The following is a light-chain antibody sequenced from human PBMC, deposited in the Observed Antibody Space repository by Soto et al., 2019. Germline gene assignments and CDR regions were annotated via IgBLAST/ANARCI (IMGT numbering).Light chain of an antibody. CDR3: QQYNNRPPGT. J-gene: IGKJ1*01. V-gene: IGKV3D-15*01. CDR1: QSISTSH. Sequence: IVFTQSPGTPSLSPGERATLSCRAIQSISTSHLAWYQQKPGQAPRLLIYDASNRATGIPARFSGSGSGTEFTLTISSLQSEDFAVYYCQQYNNRPPGTFGQGTKVDIK. CDR2: DAS.